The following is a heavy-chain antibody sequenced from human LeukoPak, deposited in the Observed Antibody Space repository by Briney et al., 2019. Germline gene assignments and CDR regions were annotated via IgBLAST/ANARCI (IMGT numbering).Heavy chain of an antibody. J-gene: IGHJ5*02. Sequence: GESLKISCKGSGYSFISYWFRWVRQMPGKGLEGLVRFNPSDAYTNYSPSFQGHVTISADKSISPVSLQWACLTASDTATYYCARLYGSGSYYQSWFHPWGQGTLVTVS. CDR1: GYSFISYW. V-gene: IGHV5-10-1*01. CDR2: FNPSDAYT. CDR3: ARLYGSGSYYQSWFHP. D-gene: IGHD3-10*01.